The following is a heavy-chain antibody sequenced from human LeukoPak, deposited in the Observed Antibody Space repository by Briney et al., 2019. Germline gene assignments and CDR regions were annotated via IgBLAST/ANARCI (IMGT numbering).Heavy chain of an antibody. D-gene: IGHD3-22*01. CDR3: ARVPASGWDYYDSSGTGGAFDI. CDR1: GFTFSRYA. J-gene: IGHJ3*02. CDR2: ISSNGGRT. V-gene: IGHV3-64*01. Sequence: GGSLRLSCAASGFTFSRYAMHWVRQAPGKGLEYVSAISSNGGRTYYENSVKGRFTISRDNSKNTLYLQMNSLRAEDTAVYYCARVPASGWDYYDSSGTGGAFDIWGQGTMVTVSS.